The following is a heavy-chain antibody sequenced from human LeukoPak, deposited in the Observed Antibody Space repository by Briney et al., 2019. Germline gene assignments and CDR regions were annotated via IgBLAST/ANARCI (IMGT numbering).Heavy chain of an antibody. CDR2: IYPSGTT. V-gene: IGHV4-4*07. CDR1: GGSSSHYY. Sequence: SETLSLTCTVSGGSSSHYYWNWIRQPAGKGLEWIGRIYPSGTTDYNPSLKSRVTMSVDMSKNQFSLKLNSVTAADTAVYYCARPYYDFWSGYHVSDAFGIWGQGTMVTVSS. J-gene: IGHJ3*02. D-gene: IGHD3-3*01. CDR3: ARPYYDFWSGYHVSDAFGI.